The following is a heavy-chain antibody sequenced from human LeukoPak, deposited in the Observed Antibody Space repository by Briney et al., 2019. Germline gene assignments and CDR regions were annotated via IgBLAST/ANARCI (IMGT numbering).Heavy chain of an antibody. D-gene: IGHD3-22*01. CDR2: IYYSGNT. Sequence: SETLSLTCTVSGGSISSYYWSWIRQPPGKGLEWIGYIYYSGNTNYNPSLKSRVTISLDTSKNQFSLKLSSVTAADTAVYYCARSRYDSGGYYFRWFDPWGQGTLVTVSS. CDR3: ARSRYDSGGYYFRWFDP. J-gene: IGHJ5*02. V-gene: IGHV4-59*01. CDR1: GGSISSYY.